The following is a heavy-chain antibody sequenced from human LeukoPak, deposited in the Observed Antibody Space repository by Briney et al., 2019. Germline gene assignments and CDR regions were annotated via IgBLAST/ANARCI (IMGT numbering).Heavy chain of an antibody. J-gene: IGHJ6*03. CDR1: GGTFSSYA. CDR3: AIGPAYIRSGWYYYYYYRDV. V-gene: IGHV1-69*05. Sequence: ASVRVSCKASGGTFSSYAISWVRQAPGQGLEWMGRFIPIFGTANYAQKFQGRVTITTDESTSTAYMELSSLRSEVTAVYYCAIGPAYIRSGWYYYYYYRDVWGKGTTLTVSS. D-gene: IGHD6-19*01. CDR2: FIPIFGTA.